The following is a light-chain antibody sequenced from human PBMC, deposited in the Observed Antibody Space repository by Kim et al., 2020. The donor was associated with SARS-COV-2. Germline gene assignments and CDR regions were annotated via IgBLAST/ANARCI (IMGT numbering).Light chain of an antibody. V-gene: IGKV3-15*01. CDR3: QQYFTRPLGA. CDR2: GAS. Sequence: EGVMSQSPGTLSLSPGERATLSCRTSQSVNTNLAWYQQKPGQAPRVLIYGASSRTTDVPARCCGSVSGTTFSLSISSLLSADFALYFCQQYFTRPLGAFGGGTKVYIK. CDR1: QSVNTN. J-gene: IGKJ4*01.